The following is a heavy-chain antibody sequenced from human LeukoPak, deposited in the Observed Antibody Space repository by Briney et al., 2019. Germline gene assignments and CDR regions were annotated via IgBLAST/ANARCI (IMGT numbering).Heavy chain of an antibody. D-gene: IGHD6-6*01. CDR3: ARHSRYYYYYMDV. CDR1: GVSISTYY. Sequence: KPSETLSLTCTVYGVSISTYYWSWLRQPPGKGLEWVGYIYTSGSTNYNPSLKSRVTISVDTSKNHFSLKLTSVTAADTAVYYCARHSRYYYYYMDVWGKGTTVTVSS. V-gene: IGHV4-4*09. CDR2: IYTSGST. J-gene: IGHJ6*03.